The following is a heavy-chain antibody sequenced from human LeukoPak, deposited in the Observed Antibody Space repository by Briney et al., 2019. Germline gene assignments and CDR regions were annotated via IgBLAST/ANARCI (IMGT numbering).Heavy chain of an antibody. V-gene: IGHV3-21*01. Sequence: GGSLRLSCAASGFTFSTYTMNWVRQAPGEGLEWVSSISSSGTYIFYADSVKGRFTISRDNAKNSLYLQMSSLRAEDTAMYYCARDNVAWNDVHWFDPWGQGTLVTVSS. CDR3: ARDNVAWNDVHWFDP. J-gene: IGHJ5*02. D-gene: IGHD1-1*01. CDR1: GFTFSTYT. CDR2: ISSSGTYI.